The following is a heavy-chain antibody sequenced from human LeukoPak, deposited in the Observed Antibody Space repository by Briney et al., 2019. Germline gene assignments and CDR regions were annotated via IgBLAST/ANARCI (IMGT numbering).Heavy chain of an antibody. CDR3: AKDLPRFGYCSGGSCYSADY. D-gene: IGHD2-15*01. Sequence: HTGGSLRLSCAASGFTFSSYGMHWVRQAPGKGLEWVAFIRYDGSNKYYADSVKGRFTISRDNSKNTLYLQMNSLRAEDTAVYYCAKDLPRFGYCSGGSCYSADYWGQGTLVTVSS. V-gene: IGHV3-30*02. CDR2: IRYDGSNK. J-gene: IGHJ4*02. CDR1: GFTFSSYG.